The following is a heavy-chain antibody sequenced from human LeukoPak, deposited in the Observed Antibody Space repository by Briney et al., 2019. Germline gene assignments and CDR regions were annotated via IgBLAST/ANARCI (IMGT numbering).Heavy chain of an antibody. V-gene: IGHV3-74*01. J-gene: IGHJ4*02. CDR1: ASDFRTSW. Sequence: GGSLRLSCASSASDFRTSWMHWVRQGPGTGLVWVSLITADGRSTTYADSVKGRFTISRDNAKDTLYLQMHSLRAEDTAVYYCARDHYHSIDYWGQGTLVTVSS. D-gene: IGHD3-16*01. CDR3: ARDHYHSIDY. CDR2: ITADGRST.